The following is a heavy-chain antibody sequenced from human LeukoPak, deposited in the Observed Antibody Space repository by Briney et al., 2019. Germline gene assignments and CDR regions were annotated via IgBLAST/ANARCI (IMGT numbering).Heavy chain of an antibody. J-gene: IGHJ6*02. CDR1: GFTFSSYW. V-gene: IGHV3-7*01. CDR2: IKQDGSEK. Sequence: GGSLRLSCAASGFTFSSYWMSWVRQAPGKGLEWVANIKQDGSEKYYVDSVKGRFTISRDNAKNSLCLQMNSLRAEDTAVYYCAREYCSSTSCRNYCYYGMDVWGQGTTVTVSS. D-gene: IGHD2-2*01. CDR3: AREYCSSTSCRNYCYYGMDV.